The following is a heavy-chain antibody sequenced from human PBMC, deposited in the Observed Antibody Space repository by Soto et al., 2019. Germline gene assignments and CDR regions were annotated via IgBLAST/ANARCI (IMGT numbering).Heavy chain of an antibody. J-gene: IGHJ5*02. CDR2: IYYSGST. D-gene: IGHD6-13*01. Sequence: KASETLSLTCTVSGGSISSGGYYWSWIRPHPGKGLEWIGYIYYSGSTYYNPSLKSRVTISVDTSKNQFSLKLSSVTAADTAVYYCARGYSSSSFDPWGQGTLVTVSS. CDR3: ARGYSSSSFDP. V-gene: IGHV4-31*02. CDR1: GGSISSGGYY.